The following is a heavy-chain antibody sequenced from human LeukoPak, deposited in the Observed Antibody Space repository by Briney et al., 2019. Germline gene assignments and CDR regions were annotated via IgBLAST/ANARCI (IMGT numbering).Heavy chain of an antibody. D-gene: IGHD5-18*01. CDR3: AKSWMRGYSYGYGEYFQH. V-gene: IGHV4-59*01. J-gene: IGHJ1*01. CDR1: GGSIRSDF. CDR2: VYYSGST. Sequence: PSETLSLTCTVSGGSIRSDFWSWIRQPPGKGLEWIGYVYYSGSTNYSPSLNSRVTISIDTSKNKFSLKLTSVTAEDTAVYYCAKSWMRGYSYGYGEYFQHWGQGTLVTVSS.